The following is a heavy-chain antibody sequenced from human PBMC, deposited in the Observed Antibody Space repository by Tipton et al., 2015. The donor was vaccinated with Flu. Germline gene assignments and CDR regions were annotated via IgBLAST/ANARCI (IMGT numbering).Heavy chain of an antibody. D-gene: IGHD7-27*01. CDR1: GASVGSPYC. Sequence: LSLTCSVSGASVGSPYCWGWVRQPPGKGLEWVSTISNSGRSTCYADSVEGRFTISRDYSKLYLQMNSLRAEDTAIYYCATLTGDDYWGQGIMVTVSS. V-gene: IGHV3-23*01. CDR3: ATLTGDDY. CDR2: ISNSGRST. J-gene: IGHJ4*02.